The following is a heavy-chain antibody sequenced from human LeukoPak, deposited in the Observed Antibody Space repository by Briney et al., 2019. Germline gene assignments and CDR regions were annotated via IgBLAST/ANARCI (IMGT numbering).Heavy chain of an antibody. V-gene: IGHV4-59*02. CDR2: IYYTGT. CDR3: ASSYSSSGTRFDY. D-gene: IGHD6-6*01. J-gene: IGHJ4*02. CDR1: GGSVTDYY. Sequence: SETLSLTCTVSGGSVTDYYWSWIRQSPGKGLEWIGYIYYTGTSYNPSLKSRVTISADTSKNQFSLKLSSVTAADTAVYYCASSYSSSGTRFDYWGQGTLVTVSS.